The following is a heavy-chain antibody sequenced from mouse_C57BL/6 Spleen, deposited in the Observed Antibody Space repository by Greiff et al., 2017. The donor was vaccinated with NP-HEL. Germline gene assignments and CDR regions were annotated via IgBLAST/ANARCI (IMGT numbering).Heavy chain of an antibody. Sequence: QVQLQQPGAELVKPGASVKVSCKASGYTFTSYWMHWVKQRPGQGLEWIGRIHPSDSDTNYNQKFKGKATLTVDKSSSTAYLQLSSLTSEDAAVYYCAIWAEEDYYGSSCDAMGYWGQGTSVTVSS. CDR1: GYTFTSYW. CDR3: AIWAEEDYYGSSCDAMGY. V-gene: IGHV1-74*01. D-gene: IGHD1-1*01. CDR2: IHPSDSDT. J-gene: IGHJ4*01.